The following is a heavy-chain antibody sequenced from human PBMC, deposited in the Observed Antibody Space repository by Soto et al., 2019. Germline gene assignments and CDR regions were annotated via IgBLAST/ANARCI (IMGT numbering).Heavy chain of an antibody. CDR1: GFTFSSYG. CDR3: ARRPSEGYSSSHVHYWYYGMDV. D-gene: IGHD6-13*01. CDR2: IWYDGSNK. J-gene: IGHJ6*02. Sequence: GGSLRLSCAASGFTFSSYGMHWVRQAPGKGLEWVAVIWYDGSNKYYADSVKGRFTISRDNSKNTLYLQMNSLRAEDTAVYYCARRPSEGYSSSHVHYWYYGMDVWGQGTTVTVSS. V-gene: IGHV3-33*01.